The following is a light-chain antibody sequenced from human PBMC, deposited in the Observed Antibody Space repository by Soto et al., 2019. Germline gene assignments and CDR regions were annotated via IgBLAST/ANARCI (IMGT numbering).Light chain of an antibody. Sequence: QSVLTQPASVSGSPGQSITISCTGTSSDVGVHNYVSWYQQHPGKVPRLMIYDVNSRPSGVSSRFSGSKSGNTASLTISGLLAEDEADYYCSSYTSGSTLYVFGTGTKVTVL. V-gene: IGLV2-14*01. CDR3: SSYTSGSTLYV. CDR2: DVN. CDR1: SSDVGVHNY. J-gene: IGLJ1*01.